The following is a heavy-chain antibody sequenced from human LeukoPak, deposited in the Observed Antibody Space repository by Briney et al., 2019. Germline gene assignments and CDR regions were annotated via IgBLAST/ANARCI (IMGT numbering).Heavy chain of an antibody. J-gene: IGHJ4*02. CDR3: ARVGRPNYYDSSGYYPYYFDY. D-gene: IGHD3-22*01. CDR2: IYTSGST. CDR1: GGSISSYY. Sequence: SETLSLTCTVSGGSISSYYWSWIRQPAGKGLEWIGRIYTSGSTNYNPSLKSRVTMSVDTSKNQFSLKLSSVTAADTAVYYCARVGRPNYYDSSGYYPYYFDYWGQGTLVTVSS. V-gene: IGHV4-4*07.